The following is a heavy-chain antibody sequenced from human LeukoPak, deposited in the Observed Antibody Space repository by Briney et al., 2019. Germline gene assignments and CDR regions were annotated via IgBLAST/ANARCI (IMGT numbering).Heavy chain of an antibody. Sequence: GESLKISCKGSGYSFTSYWISWVRQMPGKGLEWMGKIDPSDSYTYYSPSFQGHVTISVDKSISTAYPQWSSLKASDTAIYYCATPAIAGVAYGMDVWGQGTTVTVSS. CDR1: GYSFTSYW. V-gene: IGHV5-10-1*01. CDR3: ATPAIAGVAYGMDV. D-gene: IGHD6-13*01. J-gene: IGHJ6*02. CDR2: IDPSDSYT.